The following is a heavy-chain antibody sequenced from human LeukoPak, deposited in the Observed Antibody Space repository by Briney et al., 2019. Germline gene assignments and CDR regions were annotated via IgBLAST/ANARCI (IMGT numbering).Heavy chain of an antibody. CDR3: ARDYAYDFWSGYYKDY. CDR2: IRQDGGET. Sequence: GGSLRLSCEASGLTFSRDWMGWVRQAPGKGLEWVANIRQDGGETYYGDSVKGRFIISKDNAKNSLYLQMNSLRAEDTAVYYCARDYAYDFWSGYYKDYWGQGTLVTVSS. J-gene: IGHJ4*02. V-gene: IGHV3-7*01. D-gene: IGHD3-3*01. CDR1: GLTFSRDW.